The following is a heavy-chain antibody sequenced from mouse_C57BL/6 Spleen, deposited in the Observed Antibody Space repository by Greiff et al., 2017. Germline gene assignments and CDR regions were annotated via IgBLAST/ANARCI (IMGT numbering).Heavy chain of an antibody. CDR3: ARCPLYYGSSYVGYFDY. CDR1: GYTFTSYW. CDR2: IYPGSGST. V-gene: IGHV1-55*01. Sequence: QVQLQQPGAELVKPGASVKMSCKASGYTFTSYWITWVKQRPGQGLEWIGDIYPGSGSTNYNEKFKSKATLTVDTSSSTAYMQLSSLTSEDSAVYYCARCPLYYGSSYVGYFDYWGQGTTLTVSS. D-gene: IGHD1-1*01. J-gene: IGHJ2*01.